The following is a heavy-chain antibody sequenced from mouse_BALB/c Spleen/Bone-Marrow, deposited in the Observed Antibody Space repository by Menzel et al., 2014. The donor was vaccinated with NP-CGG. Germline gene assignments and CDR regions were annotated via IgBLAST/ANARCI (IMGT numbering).Heavy chain of an antibody. J-gene: IGHJ4*01. Sequence: VQLQQSGAELVKPGASVKLSCTASGFNIKDTYMHWVKQRPEQGLEWIGRIDPANGNTKYDPKFQGKATITTDTSSNTAYLQVSSLTSEDTAVYYCANATTATYYAMDYWGQGTSVTVSS. V-gene: IGHV14-3*02. CDR1: GFNIKDTY. CDR3: ANATTATYYAMDY. D-gene: IGHD1-2*01. CDR2: IDPANGNT.